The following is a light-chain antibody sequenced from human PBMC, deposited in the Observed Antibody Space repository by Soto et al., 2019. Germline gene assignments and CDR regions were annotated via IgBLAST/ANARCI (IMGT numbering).Light chain of an antibody. J-gene: IGLJ3*02. CDR2: LDSDGSH. CDR3: QTWATGPDWV. CDR1: SGHSTYA. V-gene: IGLV4-69*01. Sequence: QPVLTQSPSASASLGASAKLTCTLSSGHSTYAIAWHQQQPEKGPRYLMKLDSDGSHSKGDGIPDRFSGSSSGAERYLTISSLQSEDEADYYCQTWATGPDWVFGGGTKLTVL.